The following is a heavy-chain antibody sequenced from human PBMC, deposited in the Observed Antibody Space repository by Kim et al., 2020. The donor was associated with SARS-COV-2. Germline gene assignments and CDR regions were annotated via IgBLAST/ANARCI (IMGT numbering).Heavy chain of an antibody. V-gene: IGHV4-39*01. CDR1: GGSISSSSYY. J-gene: IGHJ4*02. CDR2: IYYSGST. D-gene: IGHD3-22*01. Sequence: SETLSLTCTVSGGSISSSSYYWGWIRQPPGKVLEWIGSIYYSGSTYYNPSLKSRVTISVDTSKNQFSLKLSSVTAADTAVYYCARSRMYYDSTGYYYAYYFDYWGQGTLVTVSS. CDR3: ARSRMYYDSTGYYYAYYFDY.